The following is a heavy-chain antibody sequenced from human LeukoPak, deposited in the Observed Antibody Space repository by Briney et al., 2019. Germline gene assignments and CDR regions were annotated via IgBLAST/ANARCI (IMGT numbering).Heavy chain of an antibody. J-gene: IGHJ4*02. Sequence: GGSLRLSCAASGFTFSSYAMSWVRQAPGKGVEWVSVISASGDSTHYADSVKGRFTISRDNSKNTLYLQMNSLRAEDDTAVYYCATRNFDDSGIYALGYWGQGTLVTVSS. V-gene: IGHV3-23*01. CDR2: ISASGDST. D-gene: IGHD3-10*01. CDR3: ATRNFDDSGIYALGY. CDR1: GFTFSSYA.